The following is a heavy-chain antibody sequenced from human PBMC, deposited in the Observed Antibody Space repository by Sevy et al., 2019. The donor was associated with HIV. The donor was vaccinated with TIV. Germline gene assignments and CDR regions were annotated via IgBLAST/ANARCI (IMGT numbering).Heavy chain of an antibody. CDR2: IGYDGSNK. CDR3: ARDPRMYGDYLLAYFDS. CDR1: GFTPSTYG. V-gene: IGHV3-33*01. J-gene: IGHJ4*02. Sequence: GGCLRLSCTASGFTPSTYGMHWVRQAPGKGLEWVAVIGYDGSNKYYADSVKGRFTISRDNSKNTVFLQMDSLRVEDTAVYYCARDPRMYGDYLLAYFDSWGQGTLVTVSS. D-gene: IGHD2-8*01.